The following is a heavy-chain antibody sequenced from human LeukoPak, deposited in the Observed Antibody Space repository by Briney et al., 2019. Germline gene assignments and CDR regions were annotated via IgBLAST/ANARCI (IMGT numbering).Heavy chain of an antibody. CDR1: GDSISSSSYY. CDR2: IYYSGST. V-gene: IGHV4-61*01. J-gene: IGHJ4*02. Sequence: SETLSLTCTVSGDSISSSSYYWSWIRQPPGKGLEWIGYIYYSGSTNYNPSLKSRVTISVDTSKNQFSLKLSSVTAADTAVYYCAGAYYFDYWGQGTLVTVSS. CDR3: AGAYYFDY.